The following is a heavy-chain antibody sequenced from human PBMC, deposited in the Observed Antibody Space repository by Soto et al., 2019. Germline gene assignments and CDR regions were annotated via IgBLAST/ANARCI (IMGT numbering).Heavy chain of an antibody. CDR1: GGSISSYY. CDR3: ASSSPHYDFWSGYSFWDAFDI. CDR2: ISYSGST. J-gene: IGHJ3*02. Sequence: TLSLTCTVSGGSISSYYWSWIRQPPGKGLEWIGYISYSGSTNYNPSLKSRVTISVDTSKNQFSLKLSSVTAADTAVYYCASSSPHYDFWSGYSFWDAFDIWGQGTMVTVSS. D-gene: IGHD3-3*01. V-gene: IGHV4-59*01.